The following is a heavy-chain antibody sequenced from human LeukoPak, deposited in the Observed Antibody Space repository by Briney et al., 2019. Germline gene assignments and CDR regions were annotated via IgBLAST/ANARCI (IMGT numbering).Heavy chain of an antibody. CDR1: GGTFRSYA. Sequence: ASVKVSCKASGGTFRSYAISWLRQAPGQGLEWMGGLFPTLGTANYAQKFQGRVTITTDESTSTAYMELSSLRSEDTAVYYCARDRGTYDILTGYYYYYMDVWGKGTTVTVSS. J-gene: IGHJ6*03. D-gene: IGHD3-9*01. CDR3: ARDRGTYDILTGYYYYYMDV. V-gene: IGHV1-69*05. CDR2: LFPTLGTA.